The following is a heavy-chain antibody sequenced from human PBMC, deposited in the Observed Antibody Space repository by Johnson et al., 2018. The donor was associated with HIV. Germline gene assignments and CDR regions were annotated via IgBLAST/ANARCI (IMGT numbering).Heavy chain of an antibody. CDR1: GFTVRSNY. J-gene: IGHJ3*02. Sequence: EVQLVESGGGLVKPGGSLRLSCAASGFTVRSNYMSWVRQAPGKGLEWVSVIYSGGSTYYADSVKGRFTISRDNSKNTLYLQMNSLRAEDTAVYYCARRSSGWYGAFDIWGQGTMVTVSS. D-gene: IGHD6-19*01. V-gene: IGHV3-66*01. CDR2: IYSGGST. CDR3: ARRSSGWYGAFDI.